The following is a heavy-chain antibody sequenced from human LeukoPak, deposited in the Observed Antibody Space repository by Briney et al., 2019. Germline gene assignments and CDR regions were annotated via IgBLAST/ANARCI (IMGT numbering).Heavy chain of an antibody. V-gene: IGHV3-30-3*01. D-gene: IGHD3-22*01. Sequence: GGTLRLSCAASEFTFSTYAMHWVRRAPGPGREGGAVIAYAGSNKYYADSVKGRFTISRDNSKSTPYLQMNNLRADDTAVYSCARDRAGYYDSSGPLDYWGQGTLVTVSS. CDR2: IAYAGSNK. CDR1: EFTFSTYA. J-gene: IGHJ4*02. CDR3: ARDRAGYYDSSGPLDY.